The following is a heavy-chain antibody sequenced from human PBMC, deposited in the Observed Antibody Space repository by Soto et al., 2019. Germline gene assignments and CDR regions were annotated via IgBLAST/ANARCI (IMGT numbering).Heavy chain of an antibody. V-gene: IGHV3-64D*06. CDR1: VFTFSSYA. D-gene: IGHD3-22*01. J-gene: IGHJ4*02. Sequence: GALRLSCSASVFTFSSYAMHWVRQAPGKGLEYVSAISSNGGSTYYADSVKGRFTISRDNSKNTLYLQMSSLGAEDTAVYYCVKFSKADYYDSSGYYEAVYWGQGTLVTVSS. CDR3: VKFSKADYYDSSGYYEAVY. CDR2: ISSNGGST.